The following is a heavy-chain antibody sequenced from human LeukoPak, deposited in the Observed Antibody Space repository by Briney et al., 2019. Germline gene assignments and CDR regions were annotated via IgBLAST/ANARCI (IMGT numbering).Heavy chain of an antibody. Sequence: SETLSLTCTVSGGSISSSSYYWGWVRQPPGRGLEWVGSIYYSGSTYYNPSLKSRVTISVDTSKNQFSLKLSSVTAADTAVYYCARHYYDSSGRKPYYFDYWGQGTLVTVSS. D-gene: IGHD3-22*01. CDR2: IYYSGST. J-gene: IGHJ4*02. CDR1: GGSISSSSYY. V-gene: IGHV4-39*01. CDR3: ARHYYDSSGRKPYYFDY.